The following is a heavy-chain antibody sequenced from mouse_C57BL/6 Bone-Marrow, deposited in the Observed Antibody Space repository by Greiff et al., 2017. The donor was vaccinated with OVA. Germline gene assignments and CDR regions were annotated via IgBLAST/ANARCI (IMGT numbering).Heavy chain of an antibody. V-gene: IGHV14-4*01. CDR2: IDPENGDT. D-gene: IGHD1-1*01. J-gene: IGHJ2*01. Sequence: EVQLQQSGAELVRPGASVKLSCTASGFNIKDDYMHWVKQRPEQGLEWIGWIDPENGDTEYASKFQGKATITADTTSNTASLQLSSLTSEDTAVYYCTTFYGSDYFDYWGRGTTLTVSS. CDR1: GFNIKDDY. CDR3: TTFYGSDYFDY.